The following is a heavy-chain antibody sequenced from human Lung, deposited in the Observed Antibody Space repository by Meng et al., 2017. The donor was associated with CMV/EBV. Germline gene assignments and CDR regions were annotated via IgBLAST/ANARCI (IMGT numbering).Heavy chain of an antibody. J-gene: IGHJ4*02. CDR1: GGSISSGGYY. CDR3: ARTHDSSGYFHFDY. V-gene: IGHV4-31*03. CDR2: IYYSGST. D-gene: IGHD3-22*01. Sequence: SXTXSLXCTVSGGSISSGGYYWSWIRQHPGKGLEWIGYIYYSGSTYYNPSLKSRVTISVDTSKNQFSLKLSSVTAADTAVYYCARTHDSSGYFHFDYWGQGTLVTVSS.